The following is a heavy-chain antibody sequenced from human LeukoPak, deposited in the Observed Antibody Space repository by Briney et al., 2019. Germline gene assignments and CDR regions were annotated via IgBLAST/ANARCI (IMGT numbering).Heavy chain of an antibody. D-gene: IGHD2-21*02. V-gene: IGHV3-15*01. Sequence: PGGSLRLSCAPSGFTFSNAWMSWVRQAPGKGLEWVGRIKSKTDGGTTDYAAPVKGRFTISSDDSKNTLYLQMNSLKTEDTAVYYCTTPEPLAYCGGDCYYPFDYWGQGTLVTVFS. J-gene: IGHJ4*02. CDR1: GFTFSNAW. CDR3: TTPEPLAYCGGDCYYPFDY. CDR2: IKSKTDGGTT.